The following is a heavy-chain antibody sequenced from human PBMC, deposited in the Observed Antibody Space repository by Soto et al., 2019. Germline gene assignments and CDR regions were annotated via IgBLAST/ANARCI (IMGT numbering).Heavy chain of an antibody. Sequence: SETLSLTCAVYGGSFSGYYWSWIRQPPGKGLEWIGEINHSGSTNYNPSLKSRVTISVDTSKNQFSLKLSSVTAADTAVYYCARGRRDIVVVPAAIFAEKFDPWGQGTLVTVSS. CDR3: ARGRRDIVVVPAAIFAEKFDP. J-gene: IGHJ5*02. D-gene: IGHD2-2*01. CDR1: GGSFSGYY. V-gene: IGHV4-34*01. CDR2: INHSGST.